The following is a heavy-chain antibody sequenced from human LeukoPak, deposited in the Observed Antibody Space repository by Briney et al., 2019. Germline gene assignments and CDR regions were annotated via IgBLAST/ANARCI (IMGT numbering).Heavy chain of an antibody. D-gene: IGHD1-7*01. CDR3: ATSLSFGTTYGY. Sequence: PSETLSLTCTVSGGSISSGGYYWSWIRQPPGKGLEWIGYIYHSGSTYYNPSLKSRVTILVDRSKNQFSLKLSSVTAADTAMYYCATSLSFGTTYGYWGQGTLATVSS. J-gene: IGHJ4*02. CDR2: IYHSGST. CDR1: GGSISSGGYY. V-gene: IGHV4-30-2*01.